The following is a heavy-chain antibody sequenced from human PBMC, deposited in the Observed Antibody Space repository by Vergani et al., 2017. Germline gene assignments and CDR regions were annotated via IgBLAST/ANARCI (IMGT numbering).Heavy chain of an antibody. V-gene: IGHV3-30-3*01. Sequence: QVQLVESGGGVVQPGRSLRLSCAASGFTFSSYAMHWVRQAPGKGLEWVAVISYDGSNKYYADSVKGRFTISRDNSKNTLYLQMNSLRAEDTAVYYCAGGPSAYYDYVWGSCRWGYFDYWGQGTLVTVSS. D-gene: IGHD3-16*02. CDR2: ISYDGSNK. CDR3: AGGPSAYYDYVWGSCRWGYFDY. J-gene: IGHJ4*02. CDR1: GFTFSSYA.